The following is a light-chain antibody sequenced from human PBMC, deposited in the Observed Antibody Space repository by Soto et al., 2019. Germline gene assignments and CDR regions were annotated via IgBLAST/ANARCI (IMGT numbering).Light chain of an antibody. J-gene: IGKJ1*01. CDR2: GAS. CDR3: QEYGSSRT. V-gene: IGKV3-20*01. Sequence: EIVLMQSPGTLSLSPGERATLSCRASQSISSNYFAWYQQKPGQAPRLLIYGASSRATDIPDRFSGSGSGTDFTLTISRLEPEDFAVYYCQEYGSSRTFGQGTKVEIK. CDR1: QSISSNY.